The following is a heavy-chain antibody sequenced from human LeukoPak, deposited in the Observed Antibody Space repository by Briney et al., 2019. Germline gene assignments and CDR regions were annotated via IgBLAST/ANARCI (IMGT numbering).Heavy chain of an antibody. CDR2: IDWDDDK. V-gene: IGHV2-70*11. D-gene: IGHD2-2*01. CDR3: ARMECSSTSSNWFDP. J-gene: IGHJ5*02. Sequence: SGPALVKPTQTLTLTCTFSGFSLSTSGMCVSWIRQPPGKALEWLARIDWDDDKYYSTSLKTRLTISKDTSKNQVVLTMTNMDPVDTATYYCARMECSSTSSNWFDPWGQGTLVTVSS. CDR1: GFSLSTSGMC.